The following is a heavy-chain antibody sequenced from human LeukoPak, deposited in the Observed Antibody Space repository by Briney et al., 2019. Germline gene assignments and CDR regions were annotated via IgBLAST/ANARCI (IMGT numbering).Heavy chain of an antibody. CDR3: ARDGHDSSGFDY. CDR2: IGTAGDT. D-gene: IGHD3-22*01. J-gene: IGHJ4*02. V-gene: IGHV3-13*01. Sequence: GGSLRLSCAASGFTFSSYDMHWVRQATGKGLEWVSAIGTAGDTYYPGSVKGRFTISRENAKNSLYLQMNSLRAGDTAVYYCARDGHDSSGFDYWGQGTLVTVSS. CDR1: GFTFSSYD.